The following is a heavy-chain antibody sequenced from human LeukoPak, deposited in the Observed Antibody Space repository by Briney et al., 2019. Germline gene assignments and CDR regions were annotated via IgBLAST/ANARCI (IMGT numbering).Heavy chain of an antibody. J-gene: IGHJ4*02. CDR3: ARDYETYRSVWSAGY. CDR2: IWHDGGND. V-gene: IGHV3-33*01. D-gene: IGHD6-19*01. Sequence: SGKSLSLSCAASGFTFSGYGMHWVRQAPGKGLEWVAVIWHDGGNDYYADSVKGRFTLSRDNSKDTLYLQMNSLRAEDTAVYYCARDYETYRSVWSAGYWGQGTLVTVSS. CDR1: GFTFSGYG.